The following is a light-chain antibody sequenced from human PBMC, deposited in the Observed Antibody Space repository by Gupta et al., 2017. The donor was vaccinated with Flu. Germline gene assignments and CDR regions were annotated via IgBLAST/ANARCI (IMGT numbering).Light chain of an antibody. J-gene: IGLJ2*01. CDR2: DVT. CDR1: STDIGSYKY. Sequence: QSALTQPASVSGSPGQSIAISCTGTSTDIGSYKYVSWYQQHPGKAPQLLIYDVTNRPSGVSTRFPGSKSGDTASLTISGLQAEDEADYYCSSCTSSTTLVFGGGTRLTVL. CDR3: SSCTSSTTLV. V-gene: IGLV2-14*01.